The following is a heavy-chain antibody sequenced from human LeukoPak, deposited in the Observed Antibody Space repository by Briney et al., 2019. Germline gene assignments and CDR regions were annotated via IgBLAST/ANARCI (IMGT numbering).Heavy chain of an antibody. V-gene: IGHV4-4*09. J-gene: IGHJ4*02. CDR2: IYTSGST. Sequence: SETLSLTCTVSGGSISSYYWSWIRQPPGKGLEWIGYIYTSGSTNYNPSLKSRVTISVDTSKNQFSLKLSSVTAADTAVYYCARRMAGTDAFDIWGQGTLVTVSS. D-gene: IGHD6-19*01. CDR3: ARRMAGTDAFDI. CDR1: GGSISSYY.